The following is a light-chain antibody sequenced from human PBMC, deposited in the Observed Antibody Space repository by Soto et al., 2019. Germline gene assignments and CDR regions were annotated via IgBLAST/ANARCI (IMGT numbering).Light chain of an antibody. Sequence: QSVLTQPPSVSGAPGQRVTISCTGSSSNIGAGYDVHWYQQLPGTAPKLLIYGNNNRPSGVPDRFSGSKSSTSASLAITGLQAEDEADYYCQSSDSSLSGWGVFGGGTKVTVL. CDR2: GNN. CDR1: SSNIGAGYD. V-gene: IGLV1-40*01. J-gene: IGLJ2*01. CDR3: QSSDSSLSGWGV.